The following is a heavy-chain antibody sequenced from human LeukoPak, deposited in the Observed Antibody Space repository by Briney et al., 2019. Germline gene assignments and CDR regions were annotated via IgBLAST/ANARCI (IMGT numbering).Heavy chain of an antibody. CDR3: ARVSRWLPIKGTFDI. CDR2: LYASGIT. V-gene: IGHV4-4*07. CDR1: GGSISSFY. J-gene: IGHJ3*02. Sequence: SETLSLTCNVSGGSISSFYLSWLRQPAGKGLEWIGQLYASGITKYNPSLKSRVSMSGDTSKNLFSLHLASVTAADTAMYFCARVSRWLPIKGTFDIWGPGTLVTVSS. D-gene: IGHD5-12*01.